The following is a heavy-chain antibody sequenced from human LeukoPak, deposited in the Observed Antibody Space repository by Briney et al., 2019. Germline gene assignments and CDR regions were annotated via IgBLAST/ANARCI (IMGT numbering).Heavy chain of an antibody. CDR1: GFTVSSNY. Sequence: PGGSLRLSCAASGFTVSSNYMSWVRQAPGKGLEWVSGISGSGGSTYYADSVKGRFTISRDNSKNTLYLQMNSLSADDTAVYYCAKDGRITIFGVVMTFDYWGQGTLVTVSS. V-gene: IGHV3-23*01. CDR2: ISGSGGST. CDR3: AKDGRITIFGVVMTFDY. J-gene: IGHJ4*02. D-gene: IGHD3-3*01.